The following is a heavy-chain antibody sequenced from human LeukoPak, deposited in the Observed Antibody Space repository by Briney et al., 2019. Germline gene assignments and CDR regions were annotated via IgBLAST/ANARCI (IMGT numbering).Heavy chain of an antibody. J-gene: IGHJ4*02. CDR1: GGSISGYY. CDR2: IYYSGST. CDR3: ARDRKGSGYYYLDY. D-gene: IGHD3-22*01. Sequence: SETLSLTCTVSGGSISGYYWSWIRQPPGKGLEWIGYIYYSGSTNYNPSLKSRVTISVDTSKNQFSLKLSSVTAADTAVYYCARDRKGSGYYYLDYWGQGTLVTVSS. V-gene: IGHV4-59*01.